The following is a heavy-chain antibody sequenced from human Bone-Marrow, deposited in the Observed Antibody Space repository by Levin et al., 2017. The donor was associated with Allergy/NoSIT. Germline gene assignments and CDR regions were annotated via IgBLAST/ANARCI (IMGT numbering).Heavy chain of an antibody. D-gene: IGHD3-10*01. Sequence: PSETLSLTCTVSGGSISSGDYYWSWIRQPPGTGLEWIGYIFQSGSTSYNPSLRSRLTISRDTSKNQFSLTLSSVTAADTAVYYCARVTAITVIRHQGENFFYYYYMEVWGKGTTVTVSS. V-gene: IGHV4-30-4*01. CDR2: IFQSGST. J-gene: IGHJ6*03. CDR3: ARVTAITVIRHQGENFFYYYYMEV. CDR1: GGSISSGDYY.